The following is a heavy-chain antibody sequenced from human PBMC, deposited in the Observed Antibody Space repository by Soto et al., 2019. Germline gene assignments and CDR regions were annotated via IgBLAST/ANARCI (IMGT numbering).Heavy chain of an antibody. J-gene: IGHJ4*02. CDR2: ISADGSDT. Sequence: PGGSLRLSCSASGFTLSNDLVHWVRQSPGKGLVWVSRISADGSDTAYADSVKGRFSTSRDNARNTVYLQMSSLRVDDTAVYYCLSKVPCCPWRGWRQGTLVTVSS. D-gene: IGHD3-10*01. CDR1: GFTLSNDL. CDR3: LSKVPCCPWRG. V-gene: IGHV3-74*01.